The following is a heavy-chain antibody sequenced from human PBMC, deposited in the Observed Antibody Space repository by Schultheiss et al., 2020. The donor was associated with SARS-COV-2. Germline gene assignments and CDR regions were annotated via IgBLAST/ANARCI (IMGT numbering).Heavy chain of an antibody. J-gene: IGHJ4*02. Sequence: GGSLRLSCAASGFTFSSYSMNWVRQAPGKGLEWVSSISSSSSYIYYADSVKGRFTISRDNAKNSLYLQMNSLRAEDTAVYYCARAENAGTSGDYWGQGTLVTVSS. CDR2: ISSSSSYI. CDR3: ARAENAGTSGDY. CDR1: GFTFSSYS. V-gene: IGHV3-21*01. D-gene: IGHD6-13*01.